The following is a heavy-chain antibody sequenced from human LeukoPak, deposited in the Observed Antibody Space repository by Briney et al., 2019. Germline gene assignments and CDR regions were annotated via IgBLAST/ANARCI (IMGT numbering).Heavy chain of an antibody. CDR2: ISSSGGNT. Sequence: GGSLRLSCAASGFTFSNYAMSCVRQAPGKGLEWVAAISSSGGNTNYADSVKGRFTISRDNSKNTLYLEMYSLRAEDTAVYYCATYSDFWSAYFVYWGQGTLVTVSS. V-gene: IGHV3-23*01. D-gene: IGHD3-3*01. CDR1: GFTFSNYA. CDR3: ATYSDFWSAYFVY. J-gene: IGHJ4*02.